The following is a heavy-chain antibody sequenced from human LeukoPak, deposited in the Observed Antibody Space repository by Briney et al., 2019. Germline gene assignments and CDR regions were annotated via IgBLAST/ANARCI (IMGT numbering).Heavy chain of an antibody. Sequence: ASVKVSCKASGYTFTSYDINWVRQATGQGLEWMGWMNPNSGNTGYAQKFQGRVTMTRNTSISTAYMELSSLRSEDTAVYYCARGPPEGYGSGSCLDYWGQGTLVTVSS. D-gene: IGHD3-10*01. CDR1: GYTFTSYD. J-gene: IGHJ4*02. CDR2: MNPNSGNT. CDR3: ARGPPEGYGSGSCLDY. V-gene: IGHV1-8*01.